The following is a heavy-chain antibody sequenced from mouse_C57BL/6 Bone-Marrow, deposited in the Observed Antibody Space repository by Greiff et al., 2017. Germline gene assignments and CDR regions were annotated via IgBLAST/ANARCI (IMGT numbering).Heavy chain of an antibody. CDR1: GYTFTDYY. D-gene: IGHD1-1*01. CDR3: ERPHNGSSLDY. V-gene: IGHV1-19*01. J-gene: IGHJ2*01. CDR2: INPYNGGT. Sequence: VQLLQSGPVLVKPGASVKMSCMASGYTFTDYYMNWVKQSHGKSLEWIGVINPYNGGTSYNQKFKGKATLTVDKSSSTAYLELNSLTSEDSAVFYCERPHNGSSLDYWGKGTTLTVSS.